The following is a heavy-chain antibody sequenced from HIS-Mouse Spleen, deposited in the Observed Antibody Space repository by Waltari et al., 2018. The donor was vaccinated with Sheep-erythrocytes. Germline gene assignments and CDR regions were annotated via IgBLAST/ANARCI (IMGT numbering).Heavy chain of an antibody. V-gene: IGHV3-21*01. D-gene: IGHD1-26*01. Sequence: EVQLVESGGGLVKPGGSLRLSCAASGFTFSSYSMKRARQAQGKGLGWVSSISSSSSYIYYADSVKGRFTISRDNAKNSLYLQMNSLRAEDTAVYYCARVASGATFDYWGQGTLVTVSS. CDR2: ISSSSSYI. CDR3: ARVASGATFDY. J-gene: IGHJ4*02. CDR1: GFTFSSYS.